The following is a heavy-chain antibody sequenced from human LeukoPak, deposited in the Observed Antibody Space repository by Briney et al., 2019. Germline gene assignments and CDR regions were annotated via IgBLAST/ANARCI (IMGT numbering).Heavy chain of an antibody. V-gene: IGHV3-7*03. CDR1: GFTFSSYW. D-gene: IGHD3-10*02. Sequence: GGSLRLSCAASGFTFSSYWMSWVRRAPGKGLEWVANIKQLGSEKYYVDSVKGRFTISRDNAKNSLYLQMNSLTTDDTAFYFCAKELDTMFFDYWGQGALVTVSS. J-gene: IGHJ4*02. CDR3: AKELDTMFFDY. CDR2: IKQLGSEK.